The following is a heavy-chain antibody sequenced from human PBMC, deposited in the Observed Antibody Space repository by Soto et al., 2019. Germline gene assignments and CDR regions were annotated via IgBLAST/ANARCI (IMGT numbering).Heavy chain of an antibody. CDR2: IGGYNGST. CDR1: GFTSATYD. J-gene: IGHJ4*02. D-gene: IGHD3-10*01. Sequence: ASVKVSCKGFGFTSATYDISWVRQAPGQGLEWMGWIGGYNGSTEYAQKHQARVTLTTDTSTSTAYMELRDLRFDDTAVYYCGKFVYGSGTYLAYWGQGTLVTVSS. CDR3: GKFVYGSGTYLAY. V-gene: IGHV1-18*01.